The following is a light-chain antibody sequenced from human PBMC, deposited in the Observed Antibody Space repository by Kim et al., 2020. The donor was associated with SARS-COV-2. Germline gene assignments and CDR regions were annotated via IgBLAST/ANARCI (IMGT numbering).Light chain of an antibody. Sequence: DFVMTQSPDSLAVSLGERATINCRSSQSVLYSYNDKNYLAWYQQKPGQSPKLLIYWAFIRESGVPDRFSGSGSGTDFTLTISSLQAEDVAVYYCQQYYNTAYTFGQGTKLEI. J-gene: IGKJ2*01. CDR2: WAF. V-gene: IGKV4-1*01. CDR1: QSVLYSYNDKNY. CDR3: QQYYNTAYT.